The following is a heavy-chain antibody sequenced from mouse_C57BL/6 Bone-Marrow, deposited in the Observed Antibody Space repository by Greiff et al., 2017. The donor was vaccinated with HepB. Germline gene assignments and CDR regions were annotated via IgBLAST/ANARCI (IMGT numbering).Heavy chain of an antibody. D-gene: IGHD1-1*01. CDR1: GFTFSSYG. Sequence: EVKLVESGGDLVKPGGSLKLSCAASGFTFSSYGMSWVRQTPDKRLEWVATISSGGSYTYYPDSVKGRFTISRDNAKNTLYLQMSSLKSEDTAMYYCARRRFITTVVSPSMDYWGQGTSVTVSS. CDR3: ARRRFITTVVSPSMDY. V-gene: IGHV5-6*02. CDR2: ISSGGSYT. J-gene: IGHJ4*01.